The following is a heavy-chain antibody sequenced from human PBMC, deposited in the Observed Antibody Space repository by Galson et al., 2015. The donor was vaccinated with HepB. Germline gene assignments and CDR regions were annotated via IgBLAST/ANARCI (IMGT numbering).Heavy chain of an antibody. V-gene: IGHV5-10-1*01. CDR3: ARYRIVGGTTTLDY. Sequence: QSGAEVKKPGESLRISCKGSGYSFTNYWISWVRQMPGKGLEWMGRIDPSDFYTYYSPSFQGHVTISVDRSISTANLQWSSLKASDTAMYYCARYRIVGGTTTLDYWGQGTLVTVSS. D-gene: IGHD1-26*01. CDR1: GYSFTNYW. CDR2: IDPSDFYT. J-gene: IGHJ4*02.